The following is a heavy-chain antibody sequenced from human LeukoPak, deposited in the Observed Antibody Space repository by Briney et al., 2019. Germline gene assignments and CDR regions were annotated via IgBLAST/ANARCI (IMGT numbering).Heavy chain of an antibody. CDR3: ARWGVVGATAPTYFDY. CDR1: GGSISSGGYY. Sequence: PSETLSLTCTVSGGSISSGGYYWSWIRQPPGKGLEWIGYIYHSGSTYYNPSLKSRVTISVDRSKNQFSLKLSSVTAAGTAVYYCARWGVVGATAPTYFDYWGQGTLVTVSS. CDR2: IYHSGST. J-gene: IGHJ4*02. V-gene: IGHV4-30-2*01. D-gene: IGHD1-26*01.